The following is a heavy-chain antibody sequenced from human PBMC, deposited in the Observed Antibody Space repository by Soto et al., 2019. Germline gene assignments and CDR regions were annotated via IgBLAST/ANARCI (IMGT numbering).Heavy chain of an antibody. V-gene: IGHV4-34*01. Sequence: PSETLSLTCAVYGGSFSGYYWSWIRQPPGKGLEWIGEINHSGSTNYNPSLKSRVTISVDTSKNQFSLKLSSVTAADTAVYYCAREGITIFGVVISYYYYGMDVWGQGTTVTV. D-gene: IGHD3-3*01. CDR1: GGSFSGYY. CDR3: AREGITIFGVVISYYYYGMDV. CDR2: INHSGST. J-gene: IGHJ6*02.